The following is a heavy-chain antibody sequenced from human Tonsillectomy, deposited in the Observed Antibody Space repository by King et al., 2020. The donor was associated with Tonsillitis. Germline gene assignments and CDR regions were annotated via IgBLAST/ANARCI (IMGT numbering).Heavy chain of an antibody. CDR3: ASDWGNYGGNS. CDR1: GGSISTGGYY. J-gene: IGHJ4*02. CDR2: ISYRGST. D-gene: IGHD4-23*01. Sequence: VQLQESGPGLVKPSQTLSLTCTVSGGSISTGGYYWNWFRQHPGKGLWWIGYISYRGSTYSNPSLKSRGTISVDTSKNQFSLKLSSVTAADTAVYYCASDWGNYGGNSWGQGTLVTVSS. V-gene: IGHV4-31*03.